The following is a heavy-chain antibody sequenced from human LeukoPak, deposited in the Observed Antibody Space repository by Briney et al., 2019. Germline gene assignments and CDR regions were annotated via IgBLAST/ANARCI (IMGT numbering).Heavy chain of an antibody. CDR3: AGAPAGGPRHYYYYYMDV. V-gene: IGHV1-8*01. CDR1: GYTFTSYD. CDR2: MNPNSGNT. J-gene: IGHJ6*03. D-gene: IGHD6-19*01. Sequence: ASVKVSCKASGYTFTSYDINWVRQATGQGLEWMGWMNPNSGNTGYAQKFQGRVTMTRNTSISTAYMELSSLRSEDTAVYYCAGAPAGGPRHYYYYYMDVWGKGTTVTVSS.